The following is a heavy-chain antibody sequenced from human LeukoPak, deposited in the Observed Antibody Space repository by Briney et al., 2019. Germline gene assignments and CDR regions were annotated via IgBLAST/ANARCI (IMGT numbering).Heavy chain of an antibody. Sequence: AGGSLRLSCAASGFTFSSYAMSWVRQAPGKGLEWVSAISGSGGSTYYADSVKGRFTISRDNSKNTLYLQMNSLRAEDTAVYYCAKVMIRTMVRGVPPSDYWGQGTLVTVSS. D-gene: IGHD3-10*01. CDR1: GFTFSSYA. V-gene: IGHV3-23*01. CDR3: AKVMIRTMVRGVPPSDY. CDR2: ISGSGGST. J-gene: IGHJ4*02.